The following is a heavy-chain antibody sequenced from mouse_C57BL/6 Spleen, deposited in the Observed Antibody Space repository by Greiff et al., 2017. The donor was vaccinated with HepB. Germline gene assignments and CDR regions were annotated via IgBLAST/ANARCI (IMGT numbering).Heavy chain of an antibody. Sequence: ESGPGLVKPSQSLSLTCSVTGYSITSGYYWNWIRQFPGNKLEWMGYISYDGSNNYNPSLKNRISITRDTSKNQFFLKLNSVTTEDTATYYCAREEDYGNYPFAYWGQGTLVTVSA. J-gene: IGHJ3*01. CDR1: GYSITSGYY. V-gene: IGHV3-6*01. CDR2: ISYDGSN. CDR3: AREEDYGNYPFAY. D-gene: IGHD2-1*01.